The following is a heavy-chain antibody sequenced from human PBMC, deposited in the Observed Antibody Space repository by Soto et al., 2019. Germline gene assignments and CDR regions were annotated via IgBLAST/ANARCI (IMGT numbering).Heavy chain of an antibody. CDR3: ASSGSYQPFDY. Sequence: EVQLVESGGGLVQPGGSLRLSCAASGFTFSDHYMDWVRQAPGKGLEWVGRSRNRANSYSTEYAASVKGRFTISRDDSQNSLYLQMNSLITDDTAVYYSASSGSYQPFDYWGLGTLVTVSS. CDR2: SRNRANSYST. V-gene: IGHV3-72*01. CDR1: GFTFSDHY. J-gene: IGHJ4*02. D-gene: IGHD1-26*01.